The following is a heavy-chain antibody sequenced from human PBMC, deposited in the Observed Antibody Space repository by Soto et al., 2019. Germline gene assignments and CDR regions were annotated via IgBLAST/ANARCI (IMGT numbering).Heavy chain of an antibody. V-gene: IGHV4-39*01. CDR2: IYYSGKT. J-gene: IGHJ4*02. Sequence: LALTCSPSGASITSTTYFWAWIRQPPGKGLEWVCSIYYSGKTHYNPSLKSRTTISVDRSRNQFSLQVSSVTAADTAVYYCAKNLPRTGRFDYWGQGTVVNVSS. D-gene: IGHD1-1*01. CDR3: AKNLPRTGRFDY. CDR1: GASITSTTYF.